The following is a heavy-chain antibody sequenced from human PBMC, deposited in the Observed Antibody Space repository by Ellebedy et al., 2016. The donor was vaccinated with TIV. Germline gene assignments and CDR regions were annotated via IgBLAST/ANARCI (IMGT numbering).Heavy chain of an antibody. CDR1: GGSISSYY. Sequence: SETLSLTXTVSGGSISSYYWSWIRQHPGKGLEWIGYIYYSGSTYYNPSLKSRVTISVDTSKNQFSLKLSSVTAADTAVYYCASRGWGGAFDIWGQGTMVTVSS. CDR2: IYYSGST. J-gene: IGHJ3*02. CDR3: ASRGWGGAFDI. D-gene: IGHD1-26*01. V-gene: IGHV4-59*12.